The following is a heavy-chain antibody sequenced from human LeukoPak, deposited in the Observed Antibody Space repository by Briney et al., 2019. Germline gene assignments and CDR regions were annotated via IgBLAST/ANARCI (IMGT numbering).Heavy chain of an antibody. CDR3: AKAPVTTCRGAFCYPFDY. CDR2: ISDTGNT. V-gene: IGHV3-23*01. Sequence: GGSLRLSCAASGFTFSSYEMNWVRQAPGKGLEWVSAISDTGNTYHADSVKGRFTISRDSSKNTLFLQLNTLRPEDAAVYYCAKAPVTTCRGAFCYPFDYWGLGTLVTVSS. J-gene: IGHJ4*02. D-gene: IGHD2-15*01. CDR1: GFTFSSYE.